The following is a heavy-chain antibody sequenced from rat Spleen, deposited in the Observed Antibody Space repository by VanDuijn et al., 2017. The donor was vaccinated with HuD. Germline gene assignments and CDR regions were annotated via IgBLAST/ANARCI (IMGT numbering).Heavy chain of an antibody. CDR1: GFTFNNYW. Sequence: EVQLVESGGGLVQPGRSLKLSCAASGFTFNNYWMTWIRQAPGKGREGVASITNSGGSTYYPDSVKGRFTNSRDNAKSTLYLQMNSLRSEDTATYYCTRSLTTVAVYWGQGVMVTVSS. D-gene: IGHD1-8*01. J-gene: IGHJ2*01. CDR3: TRSLTTVAVY. V-gene: IGHV5-31*01. CDR2: ITNSGGST.